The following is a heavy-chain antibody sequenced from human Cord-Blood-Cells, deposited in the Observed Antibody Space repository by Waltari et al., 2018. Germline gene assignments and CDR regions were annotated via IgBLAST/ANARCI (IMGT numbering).Heavy chain of an antibody. V-gene: IGHV3-48*03. CDR1: GFTFSSYE. CDR2: ISSSGSTI. D-gene: IGHD3-22*01. J-gene: IGHJ4*02. CDR3: ARGYYDSSGYYPYYFDY. Sequence: EVQLVESGGGLVQPGGPLRLSCAASGFTFSSYEMNWVRQAPGQGLEWVSYISSSGSTIYYADSVKGRFTISRDNAKNSLYLQMNSLRAEDTAVYYCARGYYDSSGYYPYYFDYWGQGTLVTVSS.